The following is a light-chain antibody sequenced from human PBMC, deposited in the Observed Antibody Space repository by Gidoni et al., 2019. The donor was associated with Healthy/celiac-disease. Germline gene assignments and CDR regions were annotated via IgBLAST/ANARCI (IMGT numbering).Light chain of an antibody. CDR3: QQYNNCLLT. Sequence: EIVMTQSQATMSVSPGERATLSCRVSQSVSSNLAWYQQKPGQAPRLLIYGASTRATGIPARFSGSGSGTEFTLTISSLQSEDFAVYYCQQYNNCLLTFGGGTKVEIK. J-gene: IGKJ4*01. CDR1: QSVSSN. V-gene: IGKV3-15*01. CDR2: GAS.